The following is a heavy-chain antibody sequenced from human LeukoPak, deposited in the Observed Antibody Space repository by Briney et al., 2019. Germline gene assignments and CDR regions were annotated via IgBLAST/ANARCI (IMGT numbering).Heavy chain of an antibody. V-gene: IGHV4-59*08. CDR1: GGSISNYY. CDR2: ISHSGST. D-gene: IGHD2/OR15-2a*01. Sequence: SETLSLPCTVSGGSISNYYWSWIRPPPGKGLEWIGYISHSGSTNYSPSLKSRVTISLDTPKNQFSLKLSSVTAADTAVYYCAGHHPRNTVDFWGQGTLVTVSS. J-gene: IGHJ4*02. CDR3: AGHHPRNTVDF.